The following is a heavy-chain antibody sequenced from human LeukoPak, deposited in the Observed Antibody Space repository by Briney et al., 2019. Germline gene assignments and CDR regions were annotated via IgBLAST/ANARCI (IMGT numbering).Heavy chain of an antibody. CDR3: ARLSMIDTFDI. J-gene: IGHJ3*02. CDR1: GYSFTSYW. Sequence: GESLKISCKGSGYSFTSYWIGRVRQKPGKGLEWMGIIYPGDSDTKYSPSFQDQVTISADKSINNASLHWRSLKASDTAMYYCARLSMIDTFDIWGLGTVVTVSS. CDR2: IYPGDSDT. V-gene: IGHV5-51*01. D-gene: IGHD3-22*01.